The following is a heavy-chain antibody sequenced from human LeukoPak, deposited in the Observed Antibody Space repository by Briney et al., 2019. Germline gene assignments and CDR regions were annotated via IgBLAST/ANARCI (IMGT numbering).Heavy chain of an antibody. CDR2: INWNGGST. J-gene: IGHJ4*02. Sequence: GGSLRLSCAASGFTFDDYGMSWVRQAPGKGLEWVSGINWNGGSTGYADSVKGRFTISRDNAKNSLYLQMNSLRAEDTALYYCARDPTYYYDSRGHRYFDYWGQGTLVTVSS. CDR1: GFTFDDYG. D-gene: IGHD3-22*01. V-gene: IGHV3-20*04. CDR3: ARDPTYYYDSRGHRYFDY.